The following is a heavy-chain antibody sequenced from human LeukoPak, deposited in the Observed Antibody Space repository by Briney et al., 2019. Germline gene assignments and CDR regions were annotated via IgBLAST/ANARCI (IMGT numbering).Heavy chain of an antibody. J-gene: IGHJ4*02. Sequence: GGSLRLSCAASGFTFSSYAMNWVRQAPGKGLEWVSSISRGSDRLFYADSMKGRFTISRDNAKSSLYLQMNSLGAEDTAVYYCARPYDTRGYFPDYWGQGTLVTVSS. D-gene: IGHD3-22*01. CDR1: GFTFSSYA. CDR2: ISRGSDRL. CDR3: ARPYDTRGYFPDY. V-gene: IGHV3-21*01.